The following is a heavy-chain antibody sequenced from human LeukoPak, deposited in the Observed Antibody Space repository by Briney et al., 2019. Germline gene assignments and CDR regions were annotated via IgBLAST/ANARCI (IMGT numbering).Heavy chain of an antibody. CDR1: GFTFSSYW. Sequence: GGSLRLSCAASGFTFSSYWMHWVRQAPGKGLVWVSRINSDGSSTSYADSVKGRFTISRDNSKNRLDLQMNSLRAEDTAVYYCAREAGISIFGVLQPDTAGWGQGTLVTVSS. CDR3: AREAGISIFGVLQPDTAG. D-gene: IGHD3-3*01. CDR2: INSDGSST. J-gene: IGHJ4*02. V-gene: IGHV3-74*01.